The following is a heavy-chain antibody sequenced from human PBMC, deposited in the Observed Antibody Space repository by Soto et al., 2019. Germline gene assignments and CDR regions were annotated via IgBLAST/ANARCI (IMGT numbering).Heavy chain of an antibody. D-gene: IGHD6-13*01. CDR1: GGSISRYY. CDR2: VYYSGSI. CDR3: ASLRDSSTWYYGY. J-gene: IGHJ4*02. Sequence: SETLSLTCTVSGGSISRYYWSWIRQPPGKGLEWIGYVYYSGSINYNPSLKSRVTISVDTSKNQFSLNLSSVTAADTAVYYCASLRDSSTWYYGYWGQGTPVTVSS. V-gene: IGHV4-59*08.